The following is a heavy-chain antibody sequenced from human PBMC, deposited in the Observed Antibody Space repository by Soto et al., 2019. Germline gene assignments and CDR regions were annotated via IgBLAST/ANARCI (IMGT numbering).Heavy chain of an antibody. V-gene: IGHV1-69*01. CDR1: GGAFRNDA. D-gene: IGHD3-22*01. CDR2: VMPTFGAG. J-gene: IGHJ6*02. Sequence: QVQLVQSGAEVKKPGSSVKVSCTASGGAFRNDAVSWVRQAPGQGLEWMGAVMPTFGAGVYAQKFQGRLTIFADESTTTAYLNVRSLTFEDAAIYYCAAYRGFYEAMDAWGQGTTLTVSS. CDR3: AAYRGFYEAMDA.